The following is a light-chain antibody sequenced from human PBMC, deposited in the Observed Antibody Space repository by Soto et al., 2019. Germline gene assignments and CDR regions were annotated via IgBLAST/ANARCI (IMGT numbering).Light chain of an antibody. CDR3: SSYTSSSTLV. Sequence: QSALTQPASVSGSPGQSITISCTGTSSDVCGYNYVSWYQQHPGIAPKLMISEVSNRPSGVSNRFSGSKSGNTASLTISGLQAEDEADYYCSSYTSSSTLVFGGGTKLTVL. V-gene: IGLV2-14*01. J-gene: IGLJ2*01. CDR1: SSDVCGYNY. CDR2: EVS.